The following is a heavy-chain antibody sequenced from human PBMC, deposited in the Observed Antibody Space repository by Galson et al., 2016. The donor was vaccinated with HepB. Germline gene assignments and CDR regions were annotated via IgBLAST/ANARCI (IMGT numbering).Heavy chain of an antibody. V-gene: IGHV4-39*01. Sequence: ETLSLTCTVSGGSISSNNFYWAWIRQPPGKGLEWIGSIFYAGGTYYSPSFKCRVTISVDTSKNQFSLKLRSVTATDTAVYYCARRSLVWGGAFDVWGQGTMVTVSS. D-gene: IGHD3-16*01. CDR2: IFYAGGT. CDR3: ARRSLVWGGAFDV. J-gene: IGHJ3*01. CDR1: GGSISSNNFY.